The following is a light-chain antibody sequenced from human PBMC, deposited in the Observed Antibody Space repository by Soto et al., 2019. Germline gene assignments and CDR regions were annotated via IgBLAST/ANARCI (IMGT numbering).Light chain of an antibody. CDR3: CSYAGSYVV. J-gene: IGLJ2*01. CDR2: DVS. V-gene: IGLV2-11*01. Sequence: QSALTQPRSVSGSPGQSVTISCTGTSSDVGGYNYVSWYKQHPGKAPKLMIHDVSKRPSGVPDRFSGSKSGNTASLTISGIQAEDEADYYCCSYAGSYVVFGGGTKLTVL. CDR1: SSDVGGYNY.